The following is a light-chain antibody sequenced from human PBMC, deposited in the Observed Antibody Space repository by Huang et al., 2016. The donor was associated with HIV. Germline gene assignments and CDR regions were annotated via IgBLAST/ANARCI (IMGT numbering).Light chain of an antibody. CDR3: QQYDNVVS. CDR2: VAY. J-gene: IGKJ4*01. CDR1: QDINNY. Sequence: DIQMTQSPASLSAFVGDRVTITCQASQDINNYLNWYQQRPGQAPNLLIYVAYNLQTGFPSRFSGSGSGTSFTFTLSSLQPEDIGTYYCQQYDNVVSFGGGTKVEIK. V-gene: IGKV1-33*01.